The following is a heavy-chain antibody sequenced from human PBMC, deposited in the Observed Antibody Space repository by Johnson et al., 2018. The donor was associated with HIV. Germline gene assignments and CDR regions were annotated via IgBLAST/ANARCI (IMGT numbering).Heavy chain of an antibody. CDR1: GFTFSSSA. Sequence: VQLVESGGGVVQPGRSLRLSCAASGFTFSSSAMSWVRQAPGQGLEWVSGFNWTSGIIGYADSVKGRFTITRDNAKNSLYLQINSLRAEDTALYYCAKGQGYSYDLSSPFDIWGQGTMVTVSS. J-gene: IGHJ3*02. D-gene: IGHD5-18*01. CDR2: FNWTSGII. V-gene: IGHV3-9*01. CDR3: AKGQGYSYDLSSPFDI.